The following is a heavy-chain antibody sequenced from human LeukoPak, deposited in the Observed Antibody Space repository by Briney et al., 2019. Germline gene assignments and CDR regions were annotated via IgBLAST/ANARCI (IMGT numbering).Heavy chain of an antibody. CDR3: ARFSQYYDSPTHYLDY. V-gene: IGHV4-59*08. CDR1: GGSINNYY. J-gene: IGHJ4*02. D-gene: IGHD3-16*01. Sequence: SETLSLTCTVSGGSINNYYWSWVRQPPGAGLEWLAYIYYTGSTNYNPSLKTRLTISVDTSKNQFSLRLNSVTAADTAVYYGARFSQYYDSPTHYLDYWGQGILVTVSS. CDR2: IYYTGST.